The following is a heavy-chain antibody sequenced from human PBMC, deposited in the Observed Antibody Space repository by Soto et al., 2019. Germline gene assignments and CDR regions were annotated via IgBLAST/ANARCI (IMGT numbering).Heavy chain of an antibody. D-gene: IGHD3-3*01. V-gene: IGHV1-18*01. CDR2: ISAYNGNT. Sequence: ASVKVSYKASGYTFTSYGISWVRQAPGQGLEWMGWISAYNGNTNYAQKLQGRVTMTTDTSTSTAYMELRSLRSDDTAVYYCARDRSDFWSGSYYSAVVAYWGQGTLVTVSS. J-gene: IGHJ4*02. CDR1: GYTFTSYG. CDR3: ARDRSDFWSGSYYSAVVAY.